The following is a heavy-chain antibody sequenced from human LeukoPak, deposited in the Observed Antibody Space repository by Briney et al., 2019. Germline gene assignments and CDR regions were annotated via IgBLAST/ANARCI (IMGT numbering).Heavy chain of an antibody. V-gene: IGHV1-69*06. D-gene: IGHD3-10*01. Sequence: SVKVSCKASGGTFSSYAISWVRQAPGQGVEWMGGIIPIFGTAKYAQKFQGRVTITAGKSTSTAYMELSSLRSEDTAVYYCAREFGRNYYYYYMDVWGKGTTVTVSS. CDR1: GGTFSSYA. CDR3: AREFGRNYYYYYMDV. J-gene: IGHJ6*03. CDR2: IIPIFGTA.